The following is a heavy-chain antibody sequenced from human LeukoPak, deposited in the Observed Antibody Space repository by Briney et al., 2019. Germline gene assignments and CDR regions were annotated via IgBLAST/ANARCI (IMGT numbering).Heavy chain of an antibody. Sequence: GGSLRLSCTASTFTFDSYGMHWVRQAPGKGLEWVSAISGSGGSTYYADSVKGRFTISRDNSKNTLYLQMNSLRAEDTAVYYCARDYFVRSRSYYGMDVWGQGTTVTVSS. CDR3: ARDYFVRSRSYYGMDV. D-gene: IGHD3-10*01. CDR1: TFTFDSYG. V-gene: IGHV3-23*01. J-gene: IGHJ6*02. CDR2: ISGSGGST.